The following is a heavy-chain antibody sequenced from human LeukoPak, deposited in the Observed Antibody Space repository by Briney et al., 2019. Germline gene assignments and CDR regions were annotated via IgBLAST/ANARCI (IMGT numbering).Heavy chain of an antibody. CDR1: GFTFSNAW. CDR2: IKSKTDGGTT. Sequence: AGGSLRLSCAASGFTFSNAWMSWVRQAPGKGLEWVGRIKSKTDGGTTDYAAPVKGRFTISRDDSKNTLYLQMNSLKTEDTAVYYCTTDKGVSWNYYYYYMDVWGKGTTVTVSS. J-gene: IGHJ6*03. CDR3: TTDKGVSWNYYYYYMDV. V-gene: IGHV3-15*01. D-gene: IGHD3-22*01.